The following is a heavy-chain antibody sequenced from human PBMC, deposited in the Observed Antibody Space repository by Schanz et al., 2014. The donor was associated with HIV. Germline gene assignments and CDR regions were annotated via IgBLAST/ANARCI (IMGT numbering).Heavy chain of an antibody. Sequence: QVQLVESGGGVVQPGRSLRLSCAASGFTFSSYGMHWVRQVPGKGLEWVAVIWFDGSNKYYGDSVKGRFTIARDNSKNTLYLQMNSLRAEDTAVYYCARDVFTRDWYKIGDYWGQGVLVTVSS. D-gene: IGHD1-1*01. CDR2: IWFDGSNK. CDR1: GFTFSSYG. V-gene: IGHV3-33*01. J-gene: IGHJ4*02. CDR3: ARDVFTRDWYKIGDY.